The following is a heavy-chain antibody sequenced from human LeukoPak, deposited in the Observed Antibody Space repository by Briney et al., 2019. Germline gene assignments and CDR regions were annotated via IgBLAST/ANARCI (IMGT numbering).Heavy chain of an antibody. CDR3: AKEVTIAVAGTGRALDY. Sequence: ASVKVSCKASGYTFTSYGISWVRQAPGQGLEWMGWISAYNGNTNYVQKLQGRVTMTIDTSTSTVYMELRSLRSDDTAVYYCAKEVTIAVAGTGRALDYWGQGTLVTVSS. J-gene: IGHJ4*02. CDR1: GYTFTSYG. CDR2: ISAYNGNT. V-gene: IGHV1-18*01. D-gene: IGHD6-19*01.